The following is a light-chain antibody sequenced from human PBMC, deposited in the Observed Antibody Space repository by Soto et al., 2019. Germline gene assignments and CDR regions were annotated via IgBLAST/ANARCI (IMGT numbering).Light chain of an antibody. Sequence: DIVMTQSPDSLAVYLGERATINCKSSQSVFYSSNNRNYLAWFQKKPGQPPKLLIHWASVRESGVPDRISGSGSGTDFTLTISSLQAEDVAVYYCQQYYTTPRPFGQGTKVEIK. CDR1: QSVFYSSNNRNY. V-gene: IGKV4-1*01. CDR2: WAS. CDR3: QQYYTTPRP. J-gene: IGKJ1*01.